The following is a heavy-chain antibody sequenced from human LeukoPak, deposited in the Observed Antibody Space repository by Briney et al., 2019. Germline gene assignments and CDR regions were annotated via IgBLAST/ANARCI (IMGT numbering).Heavy chain of an antibody. V-gene: IGHV1-2*02. CDR2: INPSSGGT. Sequence: ASVKVSCTTSGYTFSDYYLHWVRQAPGQGLEWMGWINPSSGGTKYVQKFQGRVTMTRDTSISTGYMELSRLRSDDTAVYYRARPIRGSYVEDAFDMWGQGTMVTVSA. CDR3: ARPIRGSYVEDAFDM. CDR1: GYTFSDYY. J-gene: IGHJ3*02. D-gene: IGHD1-26*01.